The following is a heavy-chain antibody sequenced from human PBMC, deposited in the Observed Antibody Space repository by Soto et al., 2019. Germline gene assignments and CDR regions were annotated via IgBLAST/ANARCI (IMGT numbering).Heavy chain of an antibody. J-gene: IGHJ6*02. V-gene: IGHV3-21*01. D-gene: IGHD3-22*01. CDR2: ISSSSSYI. CDR1: GFTFSSYS. Sequence: EVQLVESGGGLVKPGGSLRLSCAASGFTFSSYSMNWVRQAPGKGLEWVSSISSSSSYIYYADSVKGRFTISRDNAKNSLYLQMNSLRAEETALYYCARDRRPYYYDSSGYYPDYGMDVWGQGTTVTVSS. CDR3: ARDRRPYYYDSSGYYPDYGMDV.